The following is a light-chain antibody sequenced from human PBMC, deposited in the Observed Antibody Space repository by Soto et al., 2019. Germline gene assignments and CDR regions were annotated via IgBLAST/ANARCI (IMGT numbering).Light chain of an antibody. CDR1: QRIAKGY. J-gene: IGKJ4*01. CDR3: QQYAESPLT. Sequence: ETVLTQSPGTGSLLPGEGATLSSRASQRIAKGYLAWFRHKPAQAPRLLIYGASTRATGIPDRFRGSGSGTDFTLTVSRLESEDFAVYYCQQYAESPLTFGGGTKVEIK. V-gene: IGKV3-20*01. CDR2: GAS.